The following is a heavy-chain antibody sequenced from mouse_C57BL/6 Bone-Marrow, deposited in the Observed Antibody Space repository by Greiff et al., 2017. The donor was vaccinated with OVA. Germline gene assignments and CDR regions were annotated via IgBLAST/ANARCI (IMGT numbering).Heavy chain of an antibody. V-gene: IGHV2-2*01. CDR2: IWSGGST. D-gene: IGHD2-2*01. CDR1: GFSLTSYG. Sequence: QVQLKESGPGLVQPSQSLSITCTVSGFSLTSYGVHWVRQSPGKGLEWLGVIWSGGSTDYNAAFISRLSISKDNSKSQVFFKMNSLQADDTAIYYCASSYGYDPEVAYWGQGTLVTVSA. J-gene: IGHJ3*01. CDR3: ASSYGYDPEVAY.